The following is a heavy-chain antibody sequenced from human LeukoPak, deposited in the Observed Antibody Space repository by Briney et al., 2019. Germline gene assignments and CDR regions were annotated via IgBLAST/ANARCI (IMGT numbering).Heavy chain of an antibody. Sequence: PSETLSLTCAVYGGSFSGYYWSWIRQPPGKGLEWIGEINHSGSTNYNPSLKSRVTISVDTSKNQFSLKLSSVTAADTAVYYCARGPSSGYYLGTDYFDYWGQGTLVTVSS. CDR1: GGSFSGYY. J-gene: IGHJ4*02. CDR3: ARGPSSGYYLGTDYFDY. V-gene: IGHV4-34*01. CDR2: INHSGST. D-gene: IGHD3-22*01.